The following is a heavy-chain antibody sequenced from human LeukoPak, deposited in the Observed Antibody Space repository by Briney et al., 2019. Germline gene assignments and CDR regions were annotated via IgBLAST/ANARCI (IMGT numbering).Heavy chain of an antibody. CDR1: GYTFTGYY. CDR2: INPNHRGT. V-gene: IGHV1-2*02. J-gene: IGHJ3*02. D-gene: IGHD3-22*01. Sequence: SVKVSCTASGYTFTGYYMHWVRQAPGQGLEWMGWINPNHRGTNYEQKFEGRVTMTRDTSISTAYMELSRLRSDDTAVYYCARKTFYYDSSGYYYAAFDIWGQGTMVTVSS. CDR3: ARKTFYYDSSGYYYAAFDI.